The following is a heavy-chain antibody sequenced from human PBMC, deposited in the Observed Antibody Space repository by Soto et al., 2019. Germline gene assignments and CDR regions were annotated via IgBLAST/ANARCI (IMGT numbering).Heavy chain of an antibody. D-gene: IGHD2-15*01. Sequence: GGSLRLSCAASGFTFSSYPMSWVRQPPGKGLEWVSAITGSGASTYYTDSVKGRFTISRDNSKNTLYLQMNSLRAEDTAVFYCAIRGYCSGGGCYSGYYYMAVWGKGTSVTVSS. CDR3: AIRGYCSGGGCYSGYYYMAV. CDR2: ITGSGAST. CDR1: GFTFSSYP. V-gene: IGHV3-23*01. J-gene: IGHJ6*03.